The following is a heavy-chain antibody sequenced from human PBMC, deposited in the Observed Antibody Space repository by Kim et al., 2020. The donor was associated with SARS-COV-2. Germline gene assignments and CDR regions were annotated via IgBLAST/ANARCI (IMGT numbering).Heavy chain of an antibody. Sequence: SETLSLTCTVSGGSISSSSYYWGWIRQPPGKGLEWIGSIYYSGSTYYNPSLKSRVTISVDTSKNQFSLKLSSVTAADTAVYYCARQSIVVVSAAVLYDWFCPRGQGTLVT. CDR3: ARQSIVVVSAAVLYDWFCP. D-gene: IGHD2-2*01. CDR2: IYYSGST. CDR1: GGSISSSSYY. V-gene: IGHV4-39*01. J-gene: IGHJ5*02.